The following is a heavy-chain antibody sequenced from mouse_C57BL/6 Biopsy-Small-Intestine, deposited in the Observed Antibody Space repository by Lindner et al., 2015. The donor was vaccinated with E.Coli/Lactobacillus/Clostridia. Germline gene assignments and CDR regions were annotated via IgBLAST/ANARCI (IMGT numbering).Heavy chain of an antibody. D-gene: IGHD1-3*01. J-gene: IGHJ2*01. V-gene: IGHV1-80*01. Sequence: VQLQESGAELVKPGASVKISCKASGYAFSNYRVNWVKQRPGKGLEWIGQIYPGDGDTDYNGKFKGKATLTADKSSSTAYMQLSSLTSEDSAVYFCAQVDFDYWGQGTTLTVSS. CDR3: AQVDFDY. CDR2: IYPGDGDT. CDR1: GYAFSNYR.